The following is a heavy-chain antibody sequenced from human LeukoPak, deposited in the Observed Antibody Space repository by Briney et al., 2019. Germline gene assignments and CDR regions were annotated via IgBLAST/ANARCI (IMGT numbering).Heavy chain of an antibody. CDR3: ASAVVGATDYYYYGMDV. Sequence: SVKVSCKASGGTFSSYAISWVRQAPGQGLEWMGGIIPIFGTASYAQKFQGRVTITADESTSTAYMELSSLRSEDTAVYYCASAVVGATDYYYYGMDVWGQGTTVTVSS. CDR1: GGTFSSYA. CDR2: IIPIFGTA. D-gene: IGHD1-26*01. V-gene: IGHV1-69*01. J-gene: IGHJ6*02.